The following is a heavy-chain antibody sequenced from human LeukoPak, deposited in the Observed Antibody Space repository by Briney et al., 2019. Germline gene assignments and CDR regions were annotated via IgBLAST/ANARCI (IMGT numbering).Heavy chain of an antibody. CDR1: GFTFSSYE. Sequence: PGGSLRLSCAASGFTFSSYEMNWVRQAPGKGLEWGAYISSSGSTIYYADSVKGRFTISRDNAKNSLYLQMNSLRAEDTAVHYCAELSITMIWGVWGKGTTVTISS. CDR2: ISSSGSTI. CDR3: AELSITMIWGV. D-gene: IGHD3-22*01. V-gene: IGHV3-48*03. J-gene: IGHJ6*04.